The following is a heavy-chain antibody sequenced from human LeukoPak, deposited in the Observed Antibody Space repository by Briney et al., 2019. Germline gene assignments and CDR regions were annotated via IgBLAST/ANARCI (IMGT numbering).Heavy chain of an antibody. CDR1: GYTFTGYY. V-gene: IGHV1-2*06. CDR2: INPNSGGT. J-gene: IGHJ4*02. D-gene: IGHD3-3*01. CDR3: ARESFRFLEWLSIGPFDY. Sequence: ASVKVSCKASGYTFTGYYMHWVRQAPGQGLEWMGRINPNSGGTNYAQKFQGRVTMTRDTSISTAYMELSRLRSGDTAVYYCARESFRFLEWLSIGPFDYWGQGTLVTVSS.